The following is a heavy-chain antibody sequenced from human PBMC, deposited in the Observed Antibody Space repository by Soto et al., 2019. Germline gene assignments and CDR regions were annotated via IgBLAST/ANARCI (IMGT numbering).Heavy chain of an antibody. CDR2: IIPILGIA. J-gene: IGHJ5*02. CDR3: ATSIVVVVAAAHPGAWFDP. V-gene: IGHV1-69*02. CDR1: GGTFSIYT. Sequence: SVKVSCTASGGTFSIYTIIWVRQAHGQGLEWMGRIIPILGIANYAQKFQGRVTITADKSTSTAYMELSSLRSEDTAVYYCATSIVVVVAAAHPGAWFDPWGQGTLVTVSS. D-gene: IGHD2-15*01.